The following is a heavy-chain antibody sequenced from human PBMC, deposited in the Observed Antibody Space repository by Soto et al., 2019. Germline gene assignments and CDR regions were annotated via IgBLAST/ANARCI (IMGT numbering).Heavy chain of an antibody. D-gene: IGHD2-2*01. CDR2: ISSSSSCI. J-gene: IGHJ6*03. V-gene: IGHV3-21*01. CDR1: GFTFSSYS. CDR3: ARDGAPGCSSTSCQDYYYYYYMDV. Sequence: GGSLRLSCAASGFTFSSYSMNWVRQAPGKGLEWVSSISSSSSCIYYADSVKGRFTISRDNAKNSLYLQMNSLRAEDTAVYYCARDGAPGCSSTSCQDYYYYYYMDVWGKGTTVTVSS.